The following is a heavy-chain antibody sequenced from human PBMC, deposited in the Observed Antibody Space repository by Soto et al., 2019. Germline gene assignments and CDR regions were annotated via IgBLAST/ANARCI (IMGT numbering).Heavy chain of an antibody. CDR1: GDSVSSPYY. D-gene: IGHD6-19*01. J-gene: IGHJ4*02. V-gene: IGHV4-4*02. CDR3: ARSAGWYAVHS. Sequence: QVQLQESGPGLVKPSGTLSLTCAVSGDSVSSPYYWCWVRQPPGKGLEWIGEVFHTGTTSYNPSRRSRVTISLDKSNNQFSLALSSVTAAATAFYYCARSAGWYAVHSWGPGTLVIVSS. CDR2: VFHTGTT.